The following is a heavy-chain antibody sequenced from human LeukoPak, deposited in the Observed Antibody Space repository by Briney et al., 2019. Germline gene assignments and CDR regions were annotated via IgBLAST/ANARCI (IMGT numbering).Heavy chain of an antibody. CDR3: ARETQRYLYYGMDV. D-gene: IGHD1-1*01. CDR2: IYYSGST. CDR1: GGSISSYY. V-gene: IGHV4-59*01. Sequence: PSETLSLTCTVSGGSISSYYWSWIRQPPGKGLEWIGYIYYSGSTNYNPSLKSRVTISVDTSKNQFSLKLSSVTAADTAVYYCARETQRYLYYGMDVWGQGTTVTVSS. J-gene: IGHJ6*02.